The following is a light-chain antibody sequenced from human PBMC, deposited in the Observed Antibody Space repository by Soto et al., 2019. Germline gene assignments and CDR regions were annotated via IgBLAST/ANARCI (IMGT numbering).Light chain of an antibody. CDR2: GAS. CDR3: QQYGSPKT. CDR1: QSVSSSY. Sequence: EIVLTQSPGTLSLSPGERATLSCRASQSVSSSYLAWYQQKPGQTPRLLIYGASSRATGIPDRFSGSGSGADFNLTISSLEPEGFAVYYWQQYGSPKTFGQGTKVEIK. J-gene: IGKJ1*01. V-gene: IGKV3-20*01.